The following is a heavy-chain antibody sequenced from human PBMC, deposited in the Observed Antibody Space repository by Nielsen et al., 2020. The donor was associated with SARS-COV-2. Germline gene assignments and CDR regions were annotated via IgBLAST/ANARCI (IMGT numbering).Heavy chain of an antibody. V-gene: IGHV4-39*07. CDR2: IYYSGST. CDR1: GGSISSSSYY. CDR3: ATDGWGIAVAY. Sequence: GSLRLSCTVSGGSISSSSYYWGWIRQPPGKGLEWIGSIYYSGSTYYNPSLKSRVTIPVDTSKNQFSLKLTSVTAADTAVYYFATDGWGIAVAYWGQGTLVTVSS. D-gene: IGHD6-19*01. J-gene: IGHJ4*02.